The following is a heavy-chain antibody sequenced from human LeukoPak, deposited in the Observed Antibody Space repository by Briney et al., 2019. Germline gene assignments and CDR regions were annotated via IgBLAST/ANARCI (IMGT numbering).Heavy chain of an antibody. CDR2: IIPIFGTA. Sequence: SVKVSCKASGGTFSSYAISWVRQAPGQGLEWMGGIIPIFGTANYAQKFQGRVTITADESTSTAYMELSSLRSEDTAVYYCARDRPSGESDAFDIWGQGTMVTVSS. CDR3: ARDRPSGESDAFDI. CDR1: GGTFSSYA. D-gene: IGHD3-10*01. J-gene: IGHJ3*02. V-gene: IGHV1-69*01.